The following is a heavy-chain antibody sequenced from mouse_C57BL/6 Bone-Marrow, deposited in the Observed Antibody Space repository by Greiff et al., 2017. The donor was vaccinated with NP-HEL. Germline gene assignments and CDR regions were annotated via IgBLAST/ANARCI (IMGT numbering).Heavy chain of an antibody. D-gene: IGHD2-4*01. J-gene: IGHJ4*01. CDR2: VSSGGDYT. Sequence: EVKLLQSGEGLVKPGASLKLSCAASGFTFSSYAMSWVRQTPETSLEWVAYVSSGGDYTYYPDTVKGRSTISRANARNTPYLQLSILEPEDTSMYYCTSVRDYDAPYAMDSWGQGPTVPVPS. V-gene: IGHV5-9-1*02. CDR3: TSVRDYDAPYAMDS. CDR1: GFTFSSYA.